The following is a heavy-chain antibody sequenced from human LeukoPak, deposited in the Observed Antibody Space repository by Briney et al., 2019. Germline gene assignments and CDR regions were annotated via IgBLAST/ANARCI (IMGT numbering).Heavy chain of an antibody. J-gene: IGHJ4*02. V-gene: IGHV4-39*01. D-gene: IGHD3-10*01. Sequence: SETLSLTCTVSGGSISSSSSSYYRGWIRQPPGKGLEWIGSVYYSGSTYYNPSLKSRVTISVERSKNQFSLELTYVTAADTAVYYCARARRLMVRASGSGFDYWGQGTLVTVSS. CDR1: GGSISSSSSSYY. CDR3: ARARRLMVRASGSGFDY. CDR2: VYYSGST.